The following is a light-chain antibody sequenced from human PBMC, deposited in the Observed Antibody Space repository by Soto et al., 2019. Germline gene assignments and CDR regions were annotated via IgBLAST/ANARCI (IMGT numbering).Light chain of an antibody. J-gene: IGKJ1*01. CDR3: QQSYSTPWT. CDR2: AAS. CDR1: QGINNY. V-gene: IGKV1-17*03. Sequence: DIQMTRSASAIAAAVVYRVTITCRASQGINNYLVWFQQKPGKVPKRLIYAASSLQSGVPSRFSGSGSGTDFTLTISSLQPEDFATYYCQQSYSTPWTFGQGTKVDIK.